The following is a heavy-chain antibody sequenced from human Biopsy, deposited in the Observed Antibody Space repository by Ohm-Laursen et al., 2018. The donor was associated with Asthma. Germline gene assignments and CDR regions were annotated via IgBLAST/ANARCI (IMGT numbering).Heavy chain of an antibody. J-gene: IGHJ4*02. CDR1: SGTISSGGHY. V-gene: IGHV4-31*03. CDR3: ARGVDYGGNHVDS. D-gene: IGHD4-23*01. CDR2: IYDSGRT. Sequence: TLSLTCIVSSGTISSGGHYWNWIRQEPGKGLEWIGNIYDSGRTYYKSSLKSRITISVDSSKNQLSLALTSVTAADTAIYYCARGVDYGGNHVDSWGQGILVTVSA.